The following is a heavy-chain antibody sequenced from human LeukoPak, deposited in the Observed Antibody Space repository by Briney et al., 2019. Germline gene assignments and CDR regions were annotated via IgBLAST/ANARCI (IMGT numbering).Heavy chain of an antibody. CDR1: GASITSSDYY. Sequence: SETLSLTCTVSGASITSSDYYWGWIRQPPGKGLQWIGSFYCVGATHYSPSLESRVTISVDMSNNQFSLNLGSVTAADTAIYYCARYMPGTMFDYWGQGTLVTVS. CDR3: ARYMPGTMFDY. CDR2: FYCVGAT. V-gene: IGHV4-39*01. J-gene: IGHJ4*02. D-gene: IGHD4/OR15-4a*01.